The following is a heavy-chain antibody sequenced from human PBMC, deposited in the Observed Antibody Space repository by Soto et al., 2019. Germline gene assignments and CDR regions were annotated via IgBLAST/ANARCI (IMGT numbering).Heavy chain of an antibody. J-gene: IGHJ5*02. D-gene: IGHD3-10*01. Sequence: GGSLRLSCAASGFTFSSYAMHWVRQAPGKGLEWVAVISYDGSNKYYADSVKGRFTISRDNSKNTLYLQMNSLRAEDTAVYYCAREKSYLFWIDPWGQGPLVSVSS. CDR2: ISYDGSNK. V-gene: IGHV3-30-3*01. CDR1: GFTFSSYA. CDR3: AREKSYLFWIDP.